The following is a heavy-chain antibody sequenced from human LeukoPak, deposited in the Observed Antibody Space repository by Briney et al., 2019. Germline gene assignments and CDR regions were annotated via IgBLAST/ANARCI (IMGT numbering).Heavy chain of an antibody. Sequence: SVKVSCKASGGTFSSYAISWVRQAPGQGLEWVGRIIPIFGTANYAQKFQGRVTITTDESTSTAYMELSSLRSEDTAVYYCARDCSGGSCYSLALDYWGQGTLVTVSS. CDR1: GGTFSSYA. CDR2: IIPIFGTA. V-gene: IGHV1-69*05. J-gene: IGHJ4*02. D-gene: IGHD2-15*01. CDR3: ARDCSGGSCYSLALDY.